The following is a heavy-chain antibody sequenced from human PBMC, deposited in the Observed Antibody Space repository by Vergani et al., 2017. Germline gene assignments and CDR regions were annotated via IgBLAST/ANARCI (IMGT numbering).Heavy chain of an antibody. J-gene: IGHJ5*02. V-gene: IGHV3-11*01. CDR3: GRKQSPASLMDKPIDI. D-gene: IGHD1/OR15-1a*01. CDR1: GFIFSDYY. Sequence: VQLVASGGGLVRPGGSLRLSCAASGFIFSDYYMTWIRQTPGKGLEWLAHISDGGETKMYAESLKGRFTVSRDNTKNLLILQMKTLQIDDTATYYCGRKQSPASLMDKPIDIWGQGTLVTVSS. CDR2: ISDGGETK.